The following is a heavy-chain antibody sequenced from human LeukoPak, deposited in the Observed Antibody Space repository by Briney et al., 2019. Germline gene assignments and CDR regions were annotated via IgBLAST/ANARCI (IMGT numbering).Heavy chain of an antibody. V-gene: IGHV1-46*01. D-gene: IGHD3-22*01. Sequence: ASVKVSCKASGYTFTSYYMHWVRQAPGQGLEWMGIINPSGGSTSYAQKFQGRVTMTRDTSTSTVYMELSSLRSEDTAVYYCARGMVLNPYDSSGYYCDYWGQGTLVTVSS. CDR2: INPSGGST. J-gene: IGHJ4*02. CDR3: ARGMVLNPYDSSGYYCDY. CDR1: GYTFTSYY.